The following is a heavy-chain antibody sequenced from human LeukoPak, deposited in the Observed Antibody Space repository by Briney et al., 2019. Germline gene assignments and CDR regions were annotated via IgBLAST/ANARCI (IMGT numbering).Heavy chain of an antibody. CDR3: AKSLSVTMIVPNWFDP. CDR2: ISGSGGSS. J-gene: IGHJ5*02. Sequence: GGSLRLSCAASGFTFSSHGMSWVRQAPGKGLEWVSFISGSGGSSYYADSVKGRFTISRDNSKNTLYLQMNSLRAEDTAVYYCAKSLSVTMIVPNWFDPWGQGTLVIVSS. D-gene: IGHD3-22*01. CDR1: GFTFSSHG. V-gene: IGHV3-23*01.